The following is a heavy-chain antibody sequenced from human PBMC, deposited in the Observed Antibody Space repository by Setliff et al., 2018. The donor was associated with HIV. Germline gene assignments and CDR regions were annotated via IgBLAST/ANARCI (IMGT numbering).Heavy chain of an antibody. Sequence: ASVKVSCKASGYTFINYDIYWVRQTTGQGLGWMGWMNPDSGNTGYAQKFQGRVTMTRNAPISTAYMDLSSLRSEDTAVYYCARGKVLRGNILYYWGQGTLVTVSS. D-gene: IGHD2-8*01. CDR3: ARGKVLRGNILYY. J-gene: IGHJ4*02. CDR2: MNPDSGNT. V-gene: IGHV1-8*02. CDR1: GYTFINYD.